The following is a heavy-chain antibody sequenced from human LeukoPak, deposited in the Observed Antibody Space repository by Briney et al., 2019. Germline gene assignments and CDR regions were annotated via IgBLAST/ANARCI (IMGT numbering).Heavy chain of an antibody. J-gene: IGHJ4*02. D-gene: IGHD3-9*01. CDR1: GYTFTGHY. CDR2: IYGHDGGT. CDR3: VRDFDWGPDY. Sequence: ASVKVSCKASGYTFTGHYLHWVRQAPGQGLEWMGWIYGHDGGTNFAQQVQDRVTMTRDTSITTAYMELTSLTPDDTAVYYCVRDFDWGPDYWGQGTLVSVSS. V-gene: IGHV1-2*02.